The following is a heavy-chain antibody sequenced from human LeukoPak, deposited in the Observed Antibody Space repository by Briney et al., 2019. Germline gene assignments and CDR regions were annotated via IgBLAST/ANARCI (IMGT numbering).Heavy chain of an antibody. CDR1: GFTFSSYW. Sequence: GGSLRLSCAASGFTFSSYWMHWVRQAPGKGLVWVSRINSDGSSTSYADSVKGRFTISRDNAKNTLYLRMNSLRAEDTAVYYCARVGYCSSTSCYVKGGNWFDPWGQGTLVTVSS. D-gene: IGHD2-2*01. J-gene: IGHJ5*02. CDR2: INSDGSST. CDR3: ARVGYCSSTSCYVKGGNWFDP. V-gene: IGHV3-74*01.